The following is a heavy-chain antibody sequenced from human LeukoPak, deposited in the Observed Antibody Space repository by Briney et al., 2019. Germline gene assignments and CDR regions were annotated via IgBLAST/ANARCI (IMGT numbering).Heavy chain of an antibody. D-gene: IGHD3/OR15-3a*01. CDR1: GYTFSAYF. V-gene: IGHV1-2*02. Sequence: ASVTVSCKATGYTFSAYFVHWVRQAPGQGLEWMGWISPNSGDTNYAQKFQGRVTMTRDTSISTAYMELSRLRSDDTAVYYCARWRSGDFYDFWGQGTLVTVSS. J-gene: IGHJ4*02. CDR2: ISPNSGDT. CDR3: ARWRSGDFYDF.